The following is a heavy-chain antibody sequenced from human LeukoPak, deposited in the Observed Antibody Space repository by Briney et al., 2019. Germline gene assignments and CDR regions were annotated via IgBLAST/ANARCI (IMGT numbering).Heavy chain of an antibody. CDR1: GFTFSSYE. Sequence: GESLRLSCAASGFTFSSYEMNWVRQAPGKGLEWVSYISSSGSTIYYADSVKGRFTISRDNAKNSLYLQVNSLRAEDTAVYYCARVPGPYCSGGSCYSMSGNYWGQGTLATVSS. J-gene: IGHJ4*02. D-gene: IGHD2-15*01. CDR3: ARVPGPYCSGGSCYSMSGNY. V-gene: IGHV3-48*03. CDR2: ISSSGSTI.